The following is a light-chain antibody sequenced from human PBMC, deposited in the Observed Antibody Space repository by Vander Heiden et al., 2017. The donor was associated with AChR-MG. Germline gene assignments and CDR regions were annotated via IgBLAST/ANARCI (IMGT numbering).Light chain of an antibody. CDR1: SSDVGGYKY. CDR3: CSYTSTSARWG. J-gene: IGLJ3*02. Sequence: LTQPASVSGSPGQSITISCTGTSSDVGGYKYVSWYQQHPGKAPKLIIFDVNNRPSGISTRFSGSKSGNTASLTISGLQAEDEADYHCCSYTSTSARWGCGAGTKL. CDR2: DVN. V-gene: IGLV2-14*03.